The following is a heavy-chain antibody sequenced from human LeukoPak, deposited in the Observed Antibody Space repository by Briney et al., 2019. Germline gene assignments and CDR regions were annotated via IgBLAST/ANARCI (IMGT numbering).Heavy chain of an antibody. CDR2: IYHSGST. V-gene: IGHV4-38-2*02. Sequence: SETLSLTCTVSGYSISSGYYWGWIRQPPGKGLEWIGSIYHSGSTYYNPSLKSRVTISVDTSKSQFSLKLSSVTAADTAVYYCARVYGSSLLYFDYWGQGTLVTVSS. CDR1: GYSISSGYY. CDR3: ARVYGSSLLYFDY. D-gene: IGHD6-13*01. J-gene: IGHJ4*02.